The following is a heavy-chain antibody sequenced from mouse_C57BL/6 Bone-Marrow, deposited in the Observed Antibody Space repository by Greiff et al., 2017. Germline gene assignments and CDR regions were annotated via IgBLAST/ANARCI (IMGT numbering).Heavy chain of an antibody. Sequence: EVQGVESGGGLVKPGGSLKLSCAASGFTFSSYAMSWVRQTPEKRLEWVATISDGGSYTYYPDNVKGRFTISRENAKNNLYLQMSHLKSEDTAMXYCARDWWGISSVRGGYFDYWGQGTTLTVSS. D-gene: IGHD1-1*01. CDR1: GFTFSSYA. J-gene: IGHJ2*01. V-gene: IGHV5-4*01. CDR3: ARDWWGISSVRGGYFDY. CDR2: ISDGGSYT.